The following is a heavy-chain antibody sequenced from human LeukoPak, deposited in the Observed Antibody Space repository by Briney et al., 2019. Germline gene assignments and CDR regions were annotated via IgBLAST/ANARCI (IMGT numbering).Heavy chain of an antibody. CDR3: AKDQEITILSFFDY. Sequence: GGSLRLSCAASGFTFSSYAMSWVRQAPGKGLEWVSAISGSGGSTYYAGSVKGRFTISRDNSKNTLYLQMNSLRAEDTAVYYCAKDQEITILSFFDYWGQGTLVTVSS. CDR2: ISGSGGST. J-gene: IGHJ4*02. V-gene: IGHV3-23*01. D-gene: IGHD3-9*01. CDR1: GFTFSSYA.